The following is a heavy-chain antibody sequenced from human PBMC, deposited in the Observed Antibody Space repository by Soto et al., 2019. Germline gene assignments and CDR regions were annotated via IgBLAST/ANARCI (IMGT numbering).Heavy chain of an antibody. V-gene: IGHV3-23*01. J-gene: IGHJ4*02. D-gene: IGHD2-15*01. CDR1: GFTFSSYA. Sequence: EVQLLESGGGLVQPGGSLRLSCAASGFTFSSYAMSWVRQAPGKGLEWVSAISGSGGSTYYADSVKGRFTISRDNSKNTLYLQMNSLRAEDTAVYYCAKDLEGYCSGGSCSYFDYWGQGTLVTVSS. CDR2: ISGSGGST. CDR3: AKDLEGYCSGGSCSYFDY.